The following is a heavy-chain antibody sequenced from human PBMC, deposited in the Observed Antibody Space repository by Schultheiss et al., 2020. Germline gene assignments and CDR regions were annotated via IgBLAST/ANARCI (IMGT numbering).Heavy chain of an antibody. V-gene: IGHV1-8*01. CDR2: MNPNSGNT. D-gene: IGHD2-2*01. CDR1: GYTFTNYD. J-gene: IGHJ6*02. CDR3: ARAGPTVPAAAFYYYYGMDV. Sequence: ASVKVSCKASGYTFTNYDINWVRQATGQGLEWMGWMNPNSGNTGYAQKFQGRVTMTRNTSISTAYMELSSLRSEDTAVYYCARAGPTVPAAAFYYYYGMDVWGQGTTVNVSS.